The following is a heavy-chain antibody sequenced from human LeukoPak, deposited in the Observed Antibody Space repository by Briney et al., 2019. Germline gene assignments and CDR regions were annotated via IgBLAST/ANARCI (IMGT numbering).Heavy chain of an antibody. CDR2: IIPILGIA. CDR3: ARDFSPVAGPRGYFDY. V-gene: IGHV1-69*04. D-gene: IGHD6-19*01. J-gene: IGHJ4*02. CDR1: GGTFSSYA. Sequence: SVKVSCKASGGTFSSYAISWVRQAPGQGLEWMGRIIPILGIANYAQKFQGRVTITADKSTSTAYMELSSLRSEDTAVYYCARDFSPVAGPRGYFDYWGQGTLVTISS.